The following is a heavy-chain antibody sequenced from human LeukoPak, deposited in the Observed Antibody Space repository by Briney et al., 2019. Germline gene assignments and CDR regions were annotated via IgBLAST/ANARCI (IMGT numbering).Heavy chain of an antibody. CDR1: GFTFSGYA. CDR3: ARDGFLGPVTAYLDY. V-gene: IGHV3-74*01. Sequence: TGGSLRLSCAASGFTFSGYAMHWVRQAPGKGLVWVSRIKSDGSITSYADSVMGRITISRDNARNTLFLEMNSLRAEDSAVYYCARDGFLGPVTAYLDYWGQGTPVTVSS. D-gene: IGHD2-21*02. J-gene: IGHJ4*02. CDR2: IKSDGSIT.